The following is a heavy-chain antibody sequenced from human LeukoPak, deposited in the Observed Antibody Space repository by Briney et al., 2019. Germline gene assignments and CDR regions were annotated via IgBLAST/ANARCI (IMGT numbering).Heavy chain of an antibody. V-gene: IGHV1-8*01. D-gene: IGHD3-16*01. Sequence: ASVKVSCKASGYTFTSYDINWVRQATGQGLEWMGWMNPNSGNTGYAQKFQGRVTMARNTSISTAYMELSSLRSEDTAVYYCARALGGPNRFDPWGQGTLVTVSS. J-gene: IGHJ5*02. CDR2: MNPNSGNT. CDR1: GYTFTSYD. CDR3: ARALGGPNRFDP.